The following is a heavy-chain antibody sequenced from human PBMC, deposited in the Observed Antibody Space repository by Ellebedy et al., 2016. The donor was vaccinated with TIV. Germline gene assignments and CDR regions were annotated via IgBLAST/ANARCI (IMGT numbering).Heavy chain of an antibody. CDR3: ARGTTPDY. CDR2: IYPGDSDT. J-gene: IGHJ4*02. D-gene: IGHD4-17*01. V-gene: IGHV5-51*01. Sequence: GGSLRLXXKGSGYSFTSYWIGWVRQMPGKGLEWMGIIYPGDSDTRYSPSFQGQVTISADKSISTAYLQWSSLKASDTAMYYCARGTTPDYWGQGTLVTVSS. CDR1: GYSFTSYW.